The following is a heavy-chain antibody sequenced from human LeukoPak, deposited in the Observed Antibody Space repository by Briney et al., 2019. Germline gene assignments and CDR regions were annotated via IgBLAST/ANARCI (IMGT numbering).Heavy chain of an antibody. V-gene: IGHV4-34*01. CDR1: GGSFSGYY. D-gene: IGHD2-15*01. J-gene: IGHJ6*03. CDR3: ARGGCSGGSCYSRQYYYYYYMDV. Sequence: SETLSLTCAVYGGSFSGYYWSWIRQPPGKGLEWIGEINHSGSTNYNPSLKSRVTISVDTSKNQFSLKLSSVTAADTAVYYCARGGCSGGSCYSRQYYYYYYMDVWGKGTTVTVSS. CDR2: INHSGST.